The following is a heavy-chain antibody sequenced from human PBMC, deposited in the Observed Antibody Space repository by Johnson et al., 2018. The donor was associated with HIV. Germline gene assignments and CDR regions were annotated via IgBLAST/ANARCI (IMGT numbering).Heavy chain of an antibody. Sequence: QVQLVESGGGVVQPGRSLRLSCAASGFTFSSYGMHWVRQAPGKGLEWVAFIRYDGSNKYYADSVKGRFTISRDNSKNTLYLQRNSLRAEDTALYYCARAVCISWVVNDAFDIWGQGTMVTVSS. CDR1: GFTFSSYG. J-gene: IGHJ3*02. CDR2: IRYDGSNK. CDR3: ARAVCISWVVNDAFDI. V-gene: IGHV3-33*01. D-gene: IGHD2-15*01.